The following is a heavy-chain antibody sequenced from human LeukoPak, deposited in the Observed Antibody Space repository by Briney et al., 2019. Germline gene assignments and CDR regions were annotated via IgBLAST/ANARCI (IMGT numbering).Heavy chain of an antibody. CDR1: GGSFSGYY. CDR3: ARHPYDFWSGYYLPSTDY. J-gene: IGHJ4*02. CDR2: INHSGST. V-gene: IGHV4-34*01. D-gene: IGHD3-3*01. Sequence: PSETLSLTCAVYGGSFSGYYWSWIRQPPGKGLEWIGEINHSGSTNYNPSLKSRVTISVDTSKNQFSLKLSSVTAADTAVYYCARHPYDFWSGYYLPSTDYWGQGTLVTVYS.